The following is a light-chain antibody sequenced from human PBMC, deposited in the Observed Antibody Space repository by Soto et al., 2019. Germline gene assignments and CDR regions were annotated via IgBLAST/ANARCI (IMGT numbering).Light chain of an antibody. Sequence: VHMTQSPSSLSASIGYRVSFACQASQDISKFLNWYQHKPGQAPSLLIYDASKSHFGVPSRFSGSGSGTDFTFTISSLQTEDNATYYCQQYENRPYTFGPGTKVDIK. CDR2: DAS. J-gene: IGKJ3*01. CDR1: QDISKF. V-gene: IGKV1-33*01. CDR3: QQYENRPYT.